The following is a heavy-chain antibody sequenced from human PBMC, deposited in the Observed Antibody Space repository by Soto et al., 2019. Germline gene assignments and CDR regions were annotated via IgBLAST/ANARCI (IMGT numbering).Heavy chain of an antibody. CDR2: RYYSGNT. CDR3: ARGGYDTSGQTFIGWGPDC. D-gene: IGHD3-22*01. V-gene: IGHV4-30-4*01. J-gene: IGHJ4*02. Sequence: HVQLQESGPGPVTPSQTLSLSCTVSGVSITSGSYYWTWVRQSPGKGLEWMGYRYYSGNTYYNPSLTGRATISGDTSNNPFSLKLTSVTAADTAVYYCARGGYDTSGQTFIGWGPDCWGQGTLVTVSS. CDR1: GVSITSGSYY.